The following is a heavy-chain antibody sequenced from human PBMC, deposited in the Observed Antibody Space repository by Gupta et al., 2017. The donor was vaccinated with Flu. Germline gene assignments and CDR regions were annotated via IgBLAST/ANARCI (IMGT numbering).Heavy chain of an antibody. V-gene: IGHV1-2*02. D-gene: IGHD3-22*01. CDR3: ARASYYDDSSGYLRVDGIVRFDP. J-gene: IGHJ5*02. Sequence: QVQLVQSGAEVKKPGASVKVSCKASGYTFTGYYLHWVRQAPGQGLEWMGWINPNSGGTNYAQKVQGRVTMTRDTSINTAYRERSRLRSDETAVYYCARASYYDDSSGYLRVDGIVRFDPWGQGTLVTVSS. CDR2: INPNSGGT. CDR1: GYTFTGYY.